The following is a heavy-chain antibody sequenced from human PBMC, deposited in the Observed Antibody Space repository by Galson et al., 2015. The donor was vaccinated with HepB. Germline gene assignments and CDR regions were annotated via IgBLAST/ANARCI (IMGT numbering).Heavy chain of an antibody. CDR3: ARAPSTSYSSSWPFDY. J-gene: IGHJ4*02. V-gene: IGHV6-1*01. Sequence: CAISGDSVSSNSAAWNWIRQSPSRGLEWLGRTYYRSKWYNDYAVSVKSRITINPDTSKNQFSLQLNSVTPEDTAVYYCARAPSTSYSSSWPFDYWGQGTLVTVSS. CDR1: GDSVSSNSAA. CDR2: TYYRSKWYN. D-gene: IGHD6-13*01.